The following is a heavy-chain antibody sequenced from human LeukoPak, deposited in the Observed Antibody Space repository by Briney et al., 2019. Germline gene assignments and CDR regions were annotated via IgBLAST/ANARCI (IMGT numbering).Heavy chain of an antibody. V-gene: IGHV3-23*01. D-gene: IGHD2-15*01. CDR2: ISGSGGST. J-gene: IGHJ6*02. Sequence: GGSLRLSCAASGFTFSSYAMSWVRQAPGKGLEWVSAISGSGGSTYYADSVKGRFTISRDNAKNSLYLQMNSLRAEDTAVYYCARFVTGYCSGGSCYSYYYYYGMDVWGQGTTVTVSS. CDR1: GFTFSSYA. CDR3: ARFVTGYCSGGSCYSYYYYYGMDV.